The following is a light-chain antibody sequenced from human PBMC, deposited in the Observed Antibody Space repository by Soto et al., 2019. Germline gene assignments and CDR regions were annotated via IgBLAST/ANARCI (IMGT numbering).Light chain of an antibody. V-gene: IGKV2-28*01. Sequence: EIVMTQSPLSLPVTPGEPASISCTSSQSLLQSNGNNQLGWVLQKPGQSPQLLMYLGSSRASGVPDRFSGSGSGTDFTLKISRVEPEDVGVYYCMQVLQTPPTFGGGTKVEIK. CDR3: MQVLQTPPT. CDR2: LGS. J-gene: IGKJ4*01. CDR1: QSLLQSNGNNQ.